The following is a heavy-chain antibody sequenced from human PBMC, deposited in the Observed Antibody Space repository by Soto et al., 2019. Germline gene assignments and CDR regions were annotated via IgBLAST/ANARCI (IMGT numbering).Heavy chain of an antibody. CDR3: AKDLGFPYYYGQGAPS. CDR1: GFTFSSYA. J-gene: IGHJ5*02. CDR2: ISGSGGST. D-gene: IGHD3-10*02. Sequence: GGSLRLSCAASGFTFSSYAMSWVRQAPGKGLEWVSAISGSGGSTYYADSVKGRFTISRDNSKNTLYLQMNSLRAEDTAVYYCAKDLGFPYYYGQGAPSWGQGTLVTVSS. V-gene: IGHV3-23*01.